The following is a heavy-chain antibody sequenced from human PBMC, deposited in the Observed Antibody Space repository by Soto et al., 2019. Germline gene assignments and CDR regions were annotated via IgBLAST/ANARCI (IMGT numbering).Heavy chain of an antibody. CDR3: AKNNDFWSGYFNYMDV. CDR2: ISYDGSNK. Sequence: GGSLRLSCAASGFTFSSYGMHWVRQAPGKGLEWVAVISYDGSNKYYADSVKGRFTISRDNSKNTLYLQMNSLRAEDTAVYYCAKNNDFWSGYFNYMDVWGKGTTVTVSS. CDR1: GFTFSSYG. J-gene: IGHJ6*03. V-gene: IGHV3-30*18. D-gene: IGHD3-3*01.